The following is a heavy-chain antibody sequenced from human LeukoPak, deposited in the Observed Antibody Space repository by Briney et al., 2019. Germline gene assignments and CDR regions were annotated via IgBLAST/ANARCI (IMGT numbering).Heavy chain of an antibody. CDR1: GFTFSSYA. CDR2: ISGSGGST. Sequence: GGSLRLSCAASGFTFSSYAMSWVRQAPGKGLEWVSAISGSGGSTYYADSVKGRFIISRDNSKNTLYLQMNSLRAEDTAVYYCAKVPRLYCSGGSCQRSDDYWGQGTLVTVSS. D-gene: IGHD2-15*01. J-gene: IGHJ4*02. CDR3: AKVPRLYCSGGSCQRSDDY. V-gene: IGHV3-23*01.